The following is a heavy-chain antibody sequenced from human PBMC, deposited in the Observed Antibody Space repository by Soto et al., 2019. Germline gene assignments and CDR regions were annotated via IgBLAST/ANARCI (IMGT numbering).Heavy chain of an antibody. CDR2: ISAYNGNT. CDR3: AGDAPPSGDYVTGSIDY. J-gene: IGHJ4*02. V-gene: IGHV1-18*01. D-gene: IGHD4-17*01. Sequence: QVQLVQSGAEVKKPGAPVKVSCKASGYTFTSYGISWVRQAPGQGLEWMGWISAYNGNTNYAQKLQGRATMTTDTATSTAYMELRSLRCDDTVVYYCAGDAPPSGDYVTGSIDYWGQGTLVTVSS. CDR1: GYTFTSYG.